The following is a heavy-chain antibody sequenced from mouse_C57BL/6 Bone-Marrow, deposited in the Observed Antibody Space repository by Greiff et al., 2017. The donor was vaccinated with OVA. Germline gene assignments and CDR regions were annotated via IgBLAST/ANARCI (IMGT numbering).Heavy chain of an antibody. CDR2: ISYDGSN. J-gene: IGHJ4*01. CDR1: GYSITSGYY. V-gene: IGHV3-6*01. CDR3: ARRPGAMDY. Sequence: EVKLMESGPGLVKPSQSLSLTCSVTGYSITSGYYWNWIRQFPGNKLEWMGYISYDGSNNYNPSLKNRISITRDTSKNQFFLKLNSVTTEDTATYYCARRPGAMDYWGQGTSVTVSS.